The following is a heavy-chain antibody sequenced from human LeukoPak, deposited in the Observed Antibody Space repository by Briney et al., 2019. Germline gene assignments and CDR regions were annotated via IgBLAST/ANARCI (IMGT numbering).Heavy chain of an antibody. CDR2: FNHSWGA. J-gene: IGHJ6*03. CDR3: ARDKRVAVAGTYIYYYYMDV. D-gene: IGHD6-19*01. Sequence: PSETLSLTCAVYSGSFSGYYWTWFRQPPGKGLEWIGEFNHSWGAKYNPSLKSRVTMSVDTSKNQFSLKLSSVTAADTAVYYCARDKRVAVAGTYIYYYYMDVWGNGTTVTISS. V-gene: IGHV4-34*01. CDR1: SGSFSGYY.